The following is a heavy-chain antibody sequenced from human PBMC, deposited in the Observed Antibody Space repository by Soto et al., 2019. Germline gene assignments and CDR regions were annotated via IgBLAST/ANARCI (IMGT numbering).Heavy chain of an antibody. D-gene: IGHD3-22*01. CDR1: GGTFSSYA. V-gene: IGHV1-69*13. Sequence: ASVKVSCKASGGTFSSYAISWVRQAPGQGLEWMGGIIPIFGTANYAQKFQGRVTITADESTSTAYMELSSLRSEDTAVYYCARDPYYYDSSSGYFDYWGQGTLVTVSS. CDR2: IIPIFGTA. CDR3: ARDPYYYDSSSGYFDY. J-gene: IGHJ4*02.